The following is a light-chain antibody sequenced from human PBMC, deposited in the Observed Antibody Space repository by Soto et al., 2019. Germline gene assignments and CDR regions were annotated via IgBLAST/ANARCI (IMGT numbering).Light chain of an antibody. Sequence: EVVLTQSPATLSLSPGERATLSCRAGQSVRSYLAWYQLKPGQAPRLLIYDASNRATGVPARFSGTGSGTDFTLTISSLEPEDFAVYYCQQRSNWPPYTFGQGTKVDIK. J-gene: IGKJ2*01. CDR1: QSVRSY. CDR3: QQRSNWPPYT. CDR2: DAS. V-gene: IGKV3-11*01.